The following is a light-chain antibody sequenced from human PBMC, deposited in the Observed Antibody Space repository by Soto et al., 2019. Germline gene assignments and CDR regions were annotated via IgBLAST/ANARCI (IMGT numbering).Light chain of an antibody. CDR2: DAS. Sequence: EIVLTQSPATLSLSPGERATLSCRASQGVSSYLAWYQRKPGQAPRLLIYDASNRATGIPARFSGSGPGTDFTLTISSLEPEDFAVYYCQQRSNWHRLTFGGGTKVEIK. CDR1: QGVSSY. V-gene: IGKV3D-11*01. CDR3: QQRSNWHRLT. J-gene: IGKJ4*01.